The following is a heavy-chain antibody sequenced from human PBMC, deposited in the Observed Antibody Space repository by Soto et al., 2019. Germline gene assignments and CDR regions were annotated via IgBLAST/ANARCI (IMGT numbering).Heavy chain of an antibody. CDR3: ARDPYDFWSGPDY. Sequence: EVQLVESGGGLVKPGGSLRLSCAASGFTFSTYSMNWVRQAPGKGLEWVSSISRSSTYIYYADSVRGRFTISRDNAKNSVYLQMDSLRAEDTAVYYCARDPYDFWSGPDYWGQETLVTVSS. D-gene: IGHD3-3*01. CDR2: ISRSSTYI. CDR1: GFTFSTYS. J-gene: IGHJ4*02. V-gene: IGHV3-21*02.